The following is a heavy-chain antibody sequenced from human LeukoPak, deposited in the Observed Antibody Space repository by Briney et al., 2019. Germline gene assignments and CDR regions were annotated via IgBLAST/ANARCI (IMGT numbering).Heavy chain of an antibody. J-gene: IGHJ5*02. D-gene: IGHD4-17*01. CDR3: ARAPRLWRRYGVTNNWFDP. CDR2: INPNSGGT. CDR1: GYTFTGYY. V-gene: IGHV1-2*06. Sequence: ASVKVSCKASGYTFTGYYMHWVRQAPGQGLEWMGRINPNSGGTNYAQKFPGRVTMTRDTSISTAYKELSRLRSDDTAVYYCARAPRLWRRYGVTNNWFDPWGQGTLVTVSS.